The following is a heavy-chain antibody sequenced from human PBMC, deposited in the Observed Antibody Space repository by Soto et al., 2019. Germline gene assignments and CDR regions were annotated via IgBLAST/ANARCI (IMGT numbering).Heavy chain of an antibody. CDR2: VYYSGTT. CDR1: GGSVSNKTYY. J-gene: IGHJ5*02. Sequence: PSETLSLTCSVSGGSVSNKTYYWSWIRQPPGKRLEWIGYVYYSGTTNYNPSLKSRVTISVDLSKNQFSLRLSSVTAADTAVYYCARTALGWFDPWGQGTLVTVSS. D-gene: IGHD2-21*02. V-gene: IGHV4-61*01. CDR3: ARTALGWFDP.